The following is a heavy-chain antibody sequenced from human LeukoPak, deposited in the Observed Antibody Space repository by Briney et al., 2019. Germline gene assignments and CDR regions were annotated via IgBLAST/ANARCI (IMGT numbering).Heavy chain of an antibody. CDR3: ARDLVTVTKGFDI. D-gene: IGHD4-17*01. CDR1: GDSFSSRY. J-gene: IGHJ3*02. Sequence: SETLSLTCAVSGDSFSSRYWTWIRQSPGTGLEWIGYISHIGRTNYNPSLKSRVTISIDTSKNQFSLKLRSVTAADTAVYCARDLVTVTKGFDIWGQGTMVSVSS. V-gene: IGHV4-59*11. CDR2: ISHIGRT.